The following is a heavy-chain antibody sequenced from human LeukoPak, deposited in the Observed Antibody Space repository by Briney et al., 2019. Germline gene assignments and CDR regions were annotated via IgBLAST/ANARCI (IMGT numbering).Heavy chain of an antibody. V-gene: IGHV1-24*01. CDR3: ATIPRYGDLWDYYYYGMNV. D-gene: IGHD4-17*01. CDR1: GYTLTELS. CDR2: FDPEDGET. J-gene: IGHJ6*02. Sequence: GASVKVSCKVSGYTLTELSMHWVRQAPGRGLEWMGGFDPEDGETIYAQKFQGRVTMTEDTSTDTAYMELSSLRSEDTAVYYCATIPRYGDLWDYYYYGMNVWGQGTTVTVSS.